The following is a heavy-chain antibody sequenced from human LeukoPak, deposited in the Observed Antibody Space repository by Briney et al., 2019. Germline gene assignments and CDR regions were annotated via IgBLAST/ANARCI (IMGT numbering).Heavy chain of an antibody. D-gene: IGHD5-12*01. CDR1: GFTFSNAW. CDR2: IKSKTDGGTT. CDR3: ARVQSGYSGYDGEYYFDY. V-gene: IGHV3-15*01. Sequence: GGSLRLSCLASGFTFSNAWMSWVRQAPGKGLEWVGRIKSKTDGGTTDYAAPVKGRFSVSRDDSENTLYLQMNSLKTEDTAVYYCARVQSGYSGYDGEYYFDYWGQGTLVTVSS. J-gene: IGHJ4*02.